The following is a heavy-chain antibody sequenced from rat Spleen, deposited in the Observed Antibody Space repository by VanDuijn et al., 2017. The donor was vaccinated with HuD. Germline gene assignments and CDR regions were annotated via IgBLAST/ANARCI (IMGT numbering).Heavy chain of an antibody. D-gene: IGHD1-4*01. CDR2: INMGGGDT. V-gene: IGHV5S13*01. CDR1: GFTFRNYG. CDR3: ARETGYNSYFDY. J-gene: IGHJ2*01. Sequence: EVQLVESGGGLVQPGRSLKLSCAASGFTFRNYGMAWVRQTQTKGLEWVAFINMGGGDTYYRDSVKGRFTISRDDAKNTLYLQMDSLRSEDTATYYCARETGYNSYFDYWGQGVMVTVSS.